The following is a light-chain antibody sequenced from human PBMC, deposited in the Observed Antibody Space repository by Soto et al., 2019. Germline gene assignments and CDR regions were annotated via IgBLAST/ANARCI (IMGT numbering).Light chain of an antibody. CDR2: STS. V-gene: IGKV3-20*01. CDR3: QQYTSLPIT. CDR1: QSIATPY. Sequence: EVVLTQSPGTLSLSPGDTVTLSCKASQSIATPYLAWYQQTFGQAPRLLISSTSKRAPDIPDRFSGAGSGTDFTLTISRLESEDSGVYYGQQYTSLPITFGQGTRLVI. J-gene: IGKJ5*01.